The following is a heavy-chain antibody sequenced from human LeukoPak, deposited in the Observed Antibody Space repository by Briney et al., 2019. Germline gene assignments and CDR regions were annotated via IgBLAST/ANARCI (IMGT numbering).Heavy chain of an antibody. CDR2: MNPNSGNT. V-gene: IGHV1-8*01. CDR3: ARGPYCSSTSCYYTKYYYYYMDV. J-gene: IGHJ6*03. Sequence: GASVKVSCKASGYTFTSYDINWVRQATGQGLEWMGWMNPNSGNTGYAQKFQGKVTMTRNTSISTAYMELSSLRSEDTAVYYCARGPYCSSTSCYYTKYYYYYMDVWGIGTTVTVSS. CDR1: GYTFTSYD. D-gene: IGHD2-2*01.